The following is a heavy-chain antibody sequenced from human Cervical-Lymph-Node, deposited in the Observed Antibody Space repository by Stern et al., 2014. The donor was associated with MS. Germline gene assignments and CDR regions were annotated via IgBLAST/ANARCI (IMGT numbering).Heavy chain of an antibody. D-gene: IGHD6-19*01. J-gene: IGHJ4*02. CDR3: ASLLGRIAVASVDY. CDR1: GDTFSNYA. CDR2: IIPIFGTT. Sequence: VQLVQSGAEVKKPGSSAKVSCKASGDTFSNYAISWVRQAPGQGLEWMGGIIPIFGTTNYAQKSQGRVTITAYESTGTAYMELSALRSEDTAVYYCASLLGRIAVASVDYWGQGTLVTVSS. V-gene: IGHV1-69*12.